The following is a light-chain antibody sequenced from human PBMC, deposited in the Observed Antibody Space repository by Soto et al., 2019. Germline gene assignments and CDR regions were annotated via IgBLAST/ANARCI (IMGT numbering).Light chain of an antibody. CDR3: CSYAGSSTWV. J-gene: IGLJ1*01. V-gene: IGLV2-23*02. CDR2: EVS. CDR1: SSDVGSYNL. Sequence: SALTQPASVSGSPGQSITISCTGTSSDVGSYNLVSWYQQHPGKAPKLMIYEVSKRPSGVSNRFSGSKSGNTASLTISGLQAADEADYYCCSYAGSSTWVFGTGTKVTVL.